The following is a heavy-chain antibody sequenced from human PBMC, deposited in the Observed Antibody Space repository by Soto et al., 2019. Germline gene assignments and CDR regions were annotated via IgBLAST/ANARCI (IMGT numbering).Heavy chain of an antibody. CDR1: WATLISYA. Sequence: SEKVSVKASWATLISYAIGWVRQAPGQGLEWMGGVIPIFGTANYAQKFQGRVTITADESTSTAYMELSSLRSEDTAAYYCARANYQDIPYFDLWGRRSLVTVSS. D-gene: IGHD2-15*01. V-gene: IGHV1-69*13. CDR3: ARANYQDIPYFDL. J-gene: IGHJ2*01. CDR2: VIPIFGTA.